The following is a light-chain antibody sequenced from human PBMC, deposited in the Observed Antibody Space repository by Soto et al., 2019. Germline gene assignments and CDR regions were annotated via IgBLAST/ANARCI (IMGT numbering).Light chain of an antibody. J-gene: IGKJ1*01. CDR3: HQYGSSPWT. CDR2: GAS. Sequence: EIVLTQSPGTLSLSPGERATLSCRASQSVSSYLAWYQQKPGQAPRLLIYGASSRAPGIPDRFSGSGSETDFTLTITRLESEDFAVYSCHQYGSSPWTFGQGTKVDIK. CDR1: QSVSSY. V-gene: IGKV3-20*01.